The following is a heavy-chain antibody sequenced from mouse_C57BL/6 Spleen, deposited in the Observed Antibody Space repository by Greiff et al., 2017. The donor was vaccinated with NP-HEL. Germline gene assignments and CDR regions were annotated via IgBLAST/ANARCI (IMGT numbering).Heavy chain of an antibody. V-gene: IGHV3-6*01. Sequence: DVQLQESGPGLVKPSQSLSLTCSVTGYSITSGYYWNWIRQFPGNKLEWMGYISYDGSNNYNPSLKNRISITRDTSKNQFFLKLNSVTTEDTATYYCARGSDDGYYDWYFDVWGTGTTVTVSS. D-gene: IGHD2-3*01. CDR3: ARGSDDGYYDWYFDV. CDR1: GYSITSGYY. CDR2: ISYDGSN. J-gene: IGHJ1*03.